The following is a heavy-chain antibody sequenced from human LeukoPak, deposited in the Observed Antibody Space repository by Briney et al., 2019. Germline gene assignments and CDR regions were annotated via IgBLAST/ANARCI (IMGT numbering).Heavy chain of an antibody. CDR3: ARELYHFDR. D-gene: IGHD2-8*01. CDR2: VFFTEGT. J-gene: IGHJ4*02. CDR1: GGSIRNHH. Sequence: PSGTLSLTCNVSGGSIRNHHWTWIRQSPGKGLEWIGHVFFTEGTNYSPSLRGRITISADRSKNQIYLKLGSVTAADTAVYYCARELYHFDRWGQGALVTVSS. V-gene: IGHV4-59*11.